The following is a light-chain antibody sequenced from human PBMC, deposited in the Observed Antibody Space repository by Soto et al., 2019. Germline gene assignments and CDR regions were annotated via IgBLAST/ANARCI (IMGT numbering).Light chain of an antibody. Sequence: QSVLTQPPSASGTPGQRVTISCSGSSSNIGSNTVNWDQQLPGTAPKLLIYRNNQRPSGVPDRFSGYKSVTSASLAISGLQSEDEDDYYCAAWDYSLNGVVFGGGTQLTVL. J-gene: IGLJ2*01. CDR3: AAWDYSLNGVV. CDR2: RNN. V-gene: IGLV1-44*01. CDR1: SSNIGSNT.